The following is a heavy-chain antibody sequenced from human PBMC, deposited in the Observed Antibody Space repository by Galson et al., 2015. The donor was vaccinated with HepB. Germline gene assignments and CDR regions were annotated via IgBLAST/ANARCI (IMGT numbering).Heavy chain of an antibody. Sequence: LRLSCAASGFTFSAYAMNWVRQAPGKGLEWVSGILGSGSRTYYAESVEGRFTISRDNSKNRLYLQMNSLRGEDAAVYYCAKGFPADLWGQGTSVTVSS. CDR2: ILGSGSRT. J-gene: IGHJ6*02. CDR3: AKGFPADL. CDR1: GFTFSAYA. V-gene: IGHV3-23*01.